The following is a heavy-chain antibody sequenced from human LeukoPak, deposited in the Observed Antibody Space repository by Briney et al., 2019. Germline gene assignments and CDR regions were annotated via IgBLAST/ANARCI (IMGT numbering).Heavy chain of an antibody. CDR3: ARDHYDSSGYGYYFDS. CDR1: GFNFGSYS. J-gene: IGHJ4*02. D-gene: IGHD3-22*01. CDR2: LKQDGSEK. V-gene: IGHV3-7*01. Sequence: GGSLRLSCAASGFNFGSYSMTWVRQAPGKGLEWVATLKQDGSEKYYVDSVKGRFIIFRDNAKNSLYLQMNSLRAEDTAVYYCARDHYDSSGYGYYFDSWGQGTLVTVSS.